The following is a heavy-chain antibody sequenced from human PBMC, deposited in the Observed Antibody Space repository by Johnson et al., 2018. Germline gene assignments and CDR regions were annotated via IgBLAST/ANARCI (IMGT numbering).Heavy chain of an antibody. D-gene: IGHD3-16*02. J-gene: IGHJ1*01. Sequence: QVQLVQSGAEVKKPGSSVKVSCKASGGTLDTSAITWLRQAPGQGLEWMGGIIPKFDPANYAQKFQDRVTITADESTGTAYMELSSLRSEDTAVYYCARGLSYKTDWGQGTLVTVSS. CDR1: GGTLDTSA. V-gene: IGHV1-69*12. CDR3: ARGLSYKTD. CDR2: IIPKFDPA.